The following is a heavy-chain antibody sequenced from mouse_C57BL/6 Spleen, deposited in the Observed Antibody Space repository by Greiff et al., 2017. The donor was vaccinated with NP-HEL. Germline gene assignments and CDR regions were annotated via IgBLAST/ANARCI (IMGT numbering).Heavy chain of an antibody. CDR3: AGVVADYYAMDY. D-gene: IGHD1-1*01. Sequence: VQLQQPGAELVKPGASVKLSCKASGYTFTSYWMHWVKQRPGQGLEWIGMIHPNSGSTNYNEKFKSKATLTVDKSSSTAYMQLSSLTSEDSAVYYCAGVVADYYAMDYWGQGTSVTVSS. CDR2: IHPNSGST. CDR1: GYTFTSYW. J-gene: IGHJ4*01. V-gene: IGHV1-64*01.